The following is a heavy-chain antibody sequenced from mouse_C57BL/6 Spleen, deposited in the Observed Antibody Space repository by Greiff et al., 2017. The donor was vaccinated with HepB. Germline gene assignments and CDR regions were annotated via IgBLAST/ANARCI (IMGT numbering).Heavy chain of an antibody. D-gene: IGHD1-1*01. CDR1: GYAFSSSW. CDR2: IYPGDGDT. CDR3: ARSGYYGSSSGFAY. V-gene: IGHV1-82*01. J-gene: IGHJ3*01. Sequence: VQLQQSGPELVKPGASVKISCKASGYAFSSSWMNWVKQRPGKGLEWIGRIYPGDGDTNYNGKFKGKATLTADKSSSTAYMQLSSLTSEDSAVYFCARSGYYGSSSGFAYWGQGTLVTVSA.